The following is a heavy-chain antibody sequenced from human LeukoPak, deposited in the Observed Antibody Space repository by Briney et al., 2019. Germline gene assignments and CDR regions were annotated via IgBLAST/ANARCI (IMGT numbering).Heavy chain of an antibody. D-gene: IGHD1-1*01. CDR2: ISSSSSYI. Sequence: GGSLRLSCAASGFTFSSYSMNRVRQAPGKGLEWVSSISSSSSYIYYADSVKGRFTISRDNAKNSLYLQMNSLRAEDTAVYYCARDPQLERLSVFSSYFDYWGQGTLVTVSS. J-gene: IGHJ4*02. CDR1: GFTFSSYS. V-gene: IGHV3-21*01. CDR3: ARDPQLERLSVFSSYFDY.